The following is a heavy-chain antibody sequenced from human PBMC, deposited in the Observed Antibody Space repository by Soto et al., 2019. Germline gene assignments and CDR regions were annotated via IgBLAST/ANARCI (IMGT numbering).Heavy chain of an antibody. CDR3: ADGGEWSFNFEY. J-gene: IGHJ4*02. CDR2: ISASGSNT. V-gene: IGHV3-23*01. Sequence: EVQLLESGGGLVQPGGSLRLSSAASGFIFSSYAMSWVRQAPGKGLEWVSGISASGSNTYYADSVKGRFTISRDNSKNTLYLQMNNLRVEDKAVYYCADGGEWSFNFEYWGQGTLVTVFS. CDR1: GFIFSSYA. D-gene: IGHD3-3*01.